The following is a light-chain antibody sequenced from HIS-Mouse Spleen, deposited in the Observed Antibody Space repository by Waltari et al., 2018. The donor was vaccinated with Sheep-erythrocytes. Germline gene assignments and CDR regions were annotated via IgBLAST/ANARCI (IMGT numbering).Light chain of an antibody. CDR1: QGVLYSSNNKNY. CDR2: WAS. J-gene: IGKJ4*01. CDR3: QQYYSTLT. V-gene: IGKV4-1*01. Sequence: DIVMTQSPDSLAVSLGERATINCKSSQGVLYSSNNKNYLAWYQQKPGQPPKLLIYWASTRESGVPDRFSGSGSGTDFTLTISSLQAEDVAVYYCQQYYSTLTFGGG.